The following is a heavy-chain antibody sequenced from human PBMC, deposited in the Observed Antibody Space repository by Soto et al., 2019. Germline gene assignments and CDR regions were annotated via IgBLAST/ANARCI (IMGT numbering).Heavy chain of an antibody. D-gene: IGHD3-10*01. J-gene: IGHJ6*03. CDR3: ARATSMVRGRTGMDV. CDR1: GDSGSSNRAA. V-gene: IGHV6-1*01. Sequence: SQTLSVTCAISGDSGSSNRAAWNWIRQSPSRGLEWLGRTYYRSKWYNDYAVSVKSRITINPDTSKNQFSLQLNSVTPEDTAVYYCARATSMVRGRTGMDVWGKGTTVTVSS. CDR2: TYYRSKWYN.